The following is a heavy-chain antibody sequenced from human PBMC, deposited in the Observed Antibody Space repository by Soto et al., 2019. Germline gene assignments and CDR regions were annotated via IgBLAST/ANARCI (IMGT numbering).Heavy chain of an antibody. CDR3: TTSDFIWGTDRYRWAY. CDR2: IKSKTDGGTT. V-gene: IGHV3-15*01. D-gene: IGHD3-16*02. J-gene: IGHJ4*02. CDR1: GFTFSNAW. Sequence: EVQLVESGGGLVKPGGSLRLSCAASGFTFSNAWMSWVSQAPGKGLEWVGRIKSKTDGGTTDYAAPVKGRFTISTDYSNNTLDMQSIRMKAENSAVYYWTTSDFIWGTDRYRWAYWGRGALVTVSS.